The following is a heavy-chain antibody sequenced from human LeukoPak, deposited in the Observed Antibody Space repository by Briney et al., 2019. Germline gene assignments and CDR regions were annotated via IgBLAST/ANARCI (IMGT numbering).Heavy chain of an antibody. CDR3: ASSSTFYSFDY. J-gene: IGHJ4*02. CDR2: IYYGGGT. V-gene: IGHV4-39*01. CDR1: GGSISSSSYY. D-gene: IGHD2-2*01. Sequence: PSETLSLTCTVSGGSISSSSYYWGWIRQPPGKGLEWIGSIYYGGGTYYNPSLKSRVTISVDTSKNQFSLKLNSVTAADTAVYYCASSSTFYSFDYWGQGTLVTVSS.